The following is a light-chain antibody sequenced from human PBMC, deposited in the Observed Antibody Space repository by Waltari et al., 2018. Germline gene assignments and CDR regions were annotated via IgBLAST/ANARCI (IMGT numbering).Light chain of an antibody. Sequence: SSELTTPLSVSVSPGQTARTTCSGDALPNQYASWYQKKPGQPPRLVIFKDSERPSLIPARFSGSSSGTVVALTISGVQAEDEADYFCQSADSTGTHRFFGGGTKLTVL. V-gene: IGLV3-25*03. CDR3: QSADSTGTHRF. CDR1: ALPNQY. J-gene: IGLJ2*01. CDR2: KDS.